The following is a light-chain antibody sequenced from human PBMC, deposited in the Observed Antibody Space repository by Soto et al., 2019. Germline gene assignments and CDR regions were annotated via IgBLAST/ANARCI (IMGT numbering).Light chain of an antibody. Sequence: QSALTQPASVSGSPGQSITISCTGTSSDVGSYNLVSWFQQHPGKAPKLMIYEVTKRPSWVSNRFSGSKSGNTASLTISGLQPEDEADYYCSSHTSGSTRVFGSGTKVTVL. V-gene: IGLV2-14*02. J-gene: IGLJ1*01. CDR3: SSHTSGSTRV. CDR1: SSDVGSYNL. CDR2: EVT.